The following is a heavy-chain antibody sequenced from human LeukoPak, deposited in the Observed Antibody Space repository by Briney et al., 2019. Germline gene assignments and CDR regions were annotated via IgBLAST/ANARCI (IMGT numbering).Heavy chain of an antibody. V-gene: IGHV4-4*07. CDR1: GGSISNYY. J-gene: IGHJ3*02. Sequence: KPSETLSLTCTVSGGSISNYYWSWIRQPAGKGLEWIGRIYTTGITNYNPSLQSRVTMSVDTYRKQFSMKLSSVTAADTAVYYCARLEHDYGDPGDVFDIWGQGTLVTVSS. CDR3: ARLEHDYGDPGDVFDI. CDR2: IYTTGIT. D-gene: IGHD4-17*01.